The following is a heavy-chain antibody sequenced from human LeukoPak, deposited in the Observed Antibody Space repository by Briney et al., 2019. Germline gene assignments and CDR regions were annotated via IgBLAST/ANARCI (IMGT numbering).Heavy chain of an antibody. CDR1: GFTVYSNY. D-gene: IGHD6-13*01. CDR3: AKCGSSSWYGIDS. Sequence: GGSLRLSCAASGFTVYSNYMGWVRQAPGKGLEWVSVIYSGGNTYYADSVKGRFTISRDISRNTMDLQMNSLRAEDTAVYYCAKCGSSSWYGIDSWGQGTLVTVPS. V-gene: IGHV3-53*01. CDR2: IYSGGNT. J-gene: IGHJ4*02.